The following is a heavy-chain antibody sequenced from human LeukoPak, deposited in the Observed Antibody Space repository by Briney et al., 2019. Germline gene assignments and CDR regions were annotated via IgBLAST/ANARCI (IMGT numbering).Heavy chain of an antibody. CDR2: ISDGSSYI. Sequence: GGSLRLSCAASGFTFSRYSMNWVRQAPGKGLEWVSSISDGSSYIYYADSVKGRFTISRDNAKNSLYLHMNSLRADDTDVYYCARDHYGSGRYGMDVWGQGTTVTVSS. J-gene: IGHJ6*02. V-gene: IGHV3-21*01. CDR3: ARDHYGSGRYGMDV. CDR1: GFTFSRYS. D-gene: IGHD3-10*01.